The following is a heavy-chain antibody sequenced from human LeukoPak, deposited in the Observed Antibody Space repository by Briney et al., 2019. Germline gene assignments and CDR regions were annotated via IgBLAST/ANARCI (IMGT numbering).Heavy chain of an antibody. CDR1: GGTFSSYA. V-gene: IGHV1-69*04. D-gene: IGHD4-17*01. J-gene: IGHJ4*02. CDR3: ARGDPMTTVDY. Sequence: ASVKVSCKASGGTFSSYAISWVRRAPGQGLEWMGRIIPILGIANYAQKFQGRVTITADKSTSTAYMELSSLRSEDTAVYYCARGDPMTTVDYWGQGTLVTVSS. CDR2: IIPILGIA.